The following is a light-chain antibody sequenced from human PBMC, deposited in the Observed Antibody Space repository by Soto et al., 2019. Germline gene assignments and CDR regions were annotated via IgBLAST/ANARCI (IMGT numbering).Light chain of an antibody. CDR1: LSVTSH. CDR3: QQRGT. V-gene: IGKV3-11*01. CDR2: DVS. Sequence: IVLTQSPGTLSLSPGERVILSCRASLSVTSHLAWYQQKPGQAPSLLIYDVSKRASGIPARFSGSGSGTDFTLTISSLEPEDFAVYYCQQRGTFGQGTKVDIK. J-gene: IGKJ1*01.